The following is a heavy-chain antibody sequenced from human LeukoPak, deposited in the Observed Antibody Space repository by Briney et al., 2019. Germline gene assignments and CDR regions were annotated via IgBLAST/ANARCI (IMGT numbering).Heavy chain of an antibody. D-gene: IGHD6-6*01. CDR2: INPKSGAT. CDR3: ARSRPIAFSSFDP. CDR1: GYTFTDYY. J-gene: IGHJ5*02. V-gene: IGHV1-2*02. Sequence: ASVKVSCTPSGYTFTDYYIHWVRQAPGQGLVWMGWINPKSGATFYAEKFHGRVTMTRDTSISTAYIELSNLTSDDTALYYCARSRPIAFSSFDPWGQGTLVTVSS.